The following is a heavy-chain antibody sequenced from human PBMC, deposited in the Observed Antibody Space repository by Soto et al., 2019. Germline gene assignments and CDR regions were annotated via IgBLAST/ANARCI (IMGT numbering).Heavy chain of an antibody. J-gene: IGHJ4*02. V-gene: IGHV3-23*01. D-gene: IGHD1-26*01. CDR3: AKVIVGARGFDY. Sequence: SLRLSCEASGFTFSSYAMSWVRQAPGKGLEWVSAISASGGSTYYADSVKGRFTISRDNSKNTLYLQMNSLRGEDTAVYYCAKVIVGARGFDYWGKGTLVTVSS. CDR1: GFTFSSYA. CDR2: ISASGGST.